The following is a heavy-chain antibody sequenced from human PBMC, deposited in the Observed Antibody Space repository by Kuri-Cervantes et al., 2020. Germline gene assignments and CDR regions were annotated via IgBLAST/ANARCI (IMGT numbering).Heavy chain of an antibody. D-gene: IGHD5-18*01. CDR3: AKDVGLEYSYGYWCFDY. V-gene: IGHV3-30*18. Sequence: GESLKISCAASGFTFGSYAMHWVRQAPGKGLEWVAVISYDGSNKYYADSVKGRFTISRDNSKNTLYLQMNSLRAEDTAVYYCAKDVGLEYSYGYWCFDYWGQGTLVTVSS. CDR1: GFTFGSYA. J-gene: IGHJ4*02. CDR2: ISYDGSNK.